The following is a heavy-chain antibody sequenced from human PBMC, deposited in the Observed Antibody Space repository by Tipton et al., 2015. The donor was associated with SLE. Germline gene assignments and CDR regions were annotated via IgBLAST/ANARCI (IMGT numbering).Heavy chain of an antibody. Sequence: LRLSCTVAGDSISGFYWNWIRQPPGRGLEWIGYISTSGSTFYNPSLKGRVTISIDTSKKQFSLNLSSVTAADTAVYYCARDGHGSGSYDYWGQGTLVTVSS. D-gene: IGHD3-10*01. CDR3: ARDGHGSGSYDY. V-gene: IGHV4-4*08. J-gene: IGHJ4*02. CDR1: GDSISGFY. CDR2: ISTSGST.